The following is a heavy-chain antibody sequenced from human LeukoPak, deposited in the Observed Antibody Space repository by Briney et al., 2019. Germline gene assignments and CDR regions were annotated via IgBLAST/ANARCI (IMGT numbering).Heavy chain of an antibody. CDR3: ARAEIVGAYSGTGYFDY. V-gene: IGHV4-4*07. Sequence: PSETLSLTCTVSGGSISSYYWSWIRQLAGKGLEWIGRIYTSGSTNYNPSLKSRVTMSVDTSKNQFSLKLSSVTAADTAVYYCARAEIVGAYSGTGYFDYWGQGTLVTVSS. D-gene: IGHD1-26*01. J-gene: IGHJ4*02. CDR1: GGSISSYY. CDR2: IYTSGST.